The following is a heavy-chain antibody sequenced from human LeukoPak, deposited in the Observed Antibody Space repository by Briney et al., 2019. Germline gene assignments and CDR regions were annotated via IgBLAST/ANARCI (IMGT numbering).Heavy chain of an antibody. V-gene: IGHV1-69*01. Sequence: SVKVSSKASGGTLSSFATSWVPQAPGQGLEWMGGIIPIFGTANYAQKFQGRVTITADESTSTAYMELSSLRSEDTAVYYCARHASHARVCYGYESGFVHWGQGARVT. J-gene: IGHJ1*01. CDR3: ARHASHARVCYGYESGFVH. CDR1: GGTLSSFA. D-gene: IGHD2-8*01. CDR2: IIPIFGTA.